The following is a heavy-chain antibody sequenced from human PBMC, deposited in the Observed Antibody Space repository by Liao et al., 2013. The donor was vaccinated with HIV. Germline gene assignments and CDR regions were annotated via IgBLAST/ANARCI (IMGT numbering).Heavy chain of an antibody. V-gene: IGHV4-39*02. CDR1: GDSKEDIVHC. CDR2: VCVSGIT. Sequence: QLQLQESGPGLVKPSETLSLDCFVSGDSKEDIVHCWAWLRQSPGKGLEWIGTVCVSGITYRNPSFKRRIALSIDGSTRQFSLKMTSVTAADTGVYFCARDAFVGPLDTWGQGMLVTVSS. CDR3: ARDAFVGPLDT. D-gene: IGHD2-21*01. J-gene: IGHJ5*02.